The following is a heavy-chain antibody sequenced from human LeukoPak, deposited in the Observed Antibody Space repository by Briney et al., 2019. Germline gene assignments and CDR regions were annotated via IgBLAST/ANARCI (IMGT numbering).Heavy chain of an antibody. D-gene: IGHD5-12*01. CDR1: GFMFGDYA. Sequence: GGALRLSCTASGFMFGDYAMTWVRQAPGKGLEWVGLLRSKALAKTIEYDASVRGRFTISRDDSNTIAYLQMNRLETEDTAVYFCARAGIVARIGYAMDVWGQGTTVIVSS. CDR2: LRSKALAKTI. J-gene: IGHJ6*02. CDR3: ARAGIVARIGYAMDV. V-gene: IGHV3-49*04.